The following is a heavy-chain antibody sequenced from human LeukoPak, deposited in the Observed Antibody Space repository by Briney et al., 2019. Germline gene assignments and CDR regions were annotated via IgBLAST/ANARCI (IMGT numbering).Heavy chain of an antibody. V-gene: IGHV3-9*01. CDR3: AKDIGSTSWYLGN. CDR1: GFTFDDYA. J-gene: IGHJ4*02. D-gene: IGHD2-2*01. CDR2: ISWNSVSI. Sequence: GGSLRLSCAASGFTFDDYAMHWVRQAPGKGLEWVSGISWNSVSIAYADSVKGRFTISRDNAKNSLYLEMNSLRTDDKALYYCAKDIGSTSWYLGNWGQGTLVTVSS.